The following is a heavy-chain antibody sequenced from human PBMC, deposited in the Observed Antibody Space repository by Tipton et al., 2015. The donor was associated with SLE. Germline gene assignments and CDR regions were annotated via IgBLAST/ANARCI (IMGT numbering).Heavy chain of an antibody. D-gene: IGHD3-10*01. Sequence: TLSLTCAVYGGSFSGYYWSWIRQPPGKGLEWIGEINHSGTTNYNPSLKSRVSISVDTSKNQFSLKVSSVTAADTAVYYCARGLWFLKLGYYCYYMDVWDKGTTVTVSS. CDR2: INHSGTT. J-gene: IGHJ6*03. CDR3: ARGLWFLKLGYYCYYMDV. V-gene: IGHV4-34*01. CDR1: GGSFSGYY.